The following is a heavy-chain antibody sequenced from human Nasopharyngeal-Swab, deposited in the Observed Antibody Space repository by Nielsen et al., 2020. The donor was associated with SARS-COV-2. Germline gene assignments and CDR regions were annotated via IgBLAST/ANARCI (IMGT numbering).Heavy chain of an antibody. CDR2: INSDGSTT. CDR1: GFTLSSYW. Sequence: GGSLRLSCAASGFTLSSYWIYWVRQAPGKGLVWVSRINSDGSTTNYADSMKGRFTISRDNAKNTLYLQMNSLRAEDTAVYYCASALVWFGEIWFDPWGQGTLVTVSS. V-gene: IGHV3-74*01. J-gene: IGHJ5*02. D-gene: IGHD3-10*01. CDR3: ASALVWFGEIWFDP.